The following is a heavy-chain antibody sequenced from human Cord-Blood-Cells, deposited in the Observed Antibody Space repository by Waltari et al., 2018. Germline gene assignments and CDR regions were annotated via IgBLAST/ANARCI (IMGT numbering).Heavy chain of an antibody. D-gene: IGHD3-10*01. CDR3: YSGSDAFDI. V-gene: IGHV1-8*01. Sequence: QVQLVQSGAATKNHEASVKVSCKASGYTFTSNEMNWVRQATGQGLERMGWMNPNSGNTGYAQKFQGRVTMTRNTSISTAYMELSSLRSEDTAVYYCYSGSDAFDIWGQGTMVTVSS. CDR1: GYTFTSNE. J-gene: IGHJ3*02. CDR2: MNPNSGNT.